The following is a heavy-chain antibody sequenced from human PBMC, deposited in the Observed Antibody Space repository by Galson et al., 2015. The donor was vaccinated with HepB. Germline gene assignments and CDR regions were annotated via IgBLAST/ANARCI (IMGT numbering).Heavy chain of an antibody. D-gene: IGHD3-22*01. CDR1: GYTFTSYG. Sequence: SVKVSCKASGYTFTSYGISWVRQAPGQGLEWMGWISAYNGNTNYAQKLQGRVTMTTDTSTSTAYMELRSLRSDDTAVYYCARDFFYYYDSSVDAFDIWGQGTMVTVSS. J-gene: IGHJ3*02. CDR3: ARDFFYYYDSSVDAFDI. V-gene: IGHV1-18*04. CDR2: ISAYNGNT.